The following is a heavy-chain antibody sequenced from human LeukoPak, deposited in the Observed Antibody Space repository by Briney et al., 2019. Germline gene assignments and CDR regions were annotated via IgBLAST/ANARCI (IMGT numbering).Heavy chain of an antibody. Sequence: SETLSLTCAVYGGSFSGYYWSWIRQPPGKGLEWIGEINHSGSTNYNPSLKSRVTISVDTSKNQFSLKLSSVTAADTAVYYCARVDPYDSSGIDYRGQGTLVTVSS. CDR3: ARVDPYDSSGIDY. V-gene: IGHV4-34*01. CDR2: INHSGST. D-gene: IGHD3-22*01. CDR1: GGSFSGYY. J-gene: IGHJ4*02.